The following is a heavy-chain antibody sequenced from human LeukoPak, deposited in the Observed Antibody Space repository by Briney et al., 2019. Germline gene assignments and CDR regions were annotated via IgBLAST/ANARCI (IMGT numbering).Heavy chain of an antibody. CDR3: ARDRDDFWSGYYIDY. V-gene: IGHV3-11*01. J-gene: IGHJ4*02. D-gene: IGHD3-3*01. Sequence: GGSLRLSCAASGFTFSDYYMSWIRQAPGKGLEWVSYISSSGSTIYYADSVKGRFTISRDNAKNSLYQQMNSLRAEDTAVYYCARDRDDFWSGYYIDYWGQGTLVTVSS. CDR2: ISSSGSTI. CDR1: GFTFSDYY.